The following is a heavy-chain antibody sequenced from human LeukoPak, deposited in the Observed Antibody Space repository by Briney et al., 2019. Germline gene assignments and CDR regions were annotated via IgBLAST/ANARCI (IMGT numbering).Heavy chain of an antibody. D-gene: IGHD3-22*01. CDR2: IASSSSTR. CDR3: ARDYYDSSGHYYVDY. J-gene: IGHJ4*02. CDR1: GFTFSSYS. V-gene: IGHV3-48*02. Sequence: GGSLRLSCAASGFTFSSYSMNWVRQAPGKGLEWVSYIASSSSTRYYADSVKGRFTISRDNAKNSLYLQMNSLRDEDTAVYYCARDYYDSSGHYYVDYWGQGTLVTVSS.